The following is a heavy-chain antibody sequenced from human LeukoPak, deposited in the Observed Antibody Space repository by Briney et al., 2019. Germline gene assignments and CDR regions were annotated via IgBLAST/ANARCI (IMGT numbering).Heavy chain of an antibody. Sequence: SETLSLTCTVSGGSISSYYWSWTRRPPGKGLEWLGYIYYSGSTNYNPSLKSRVTISVDTSKNQFSLKLSSVTAADTAVYYCARVARIAAAGTLYFDYWGQGTLVTVSS. D-gene: IGHD6-13*01. CDR3: ARVARIAAAGTLYFDY. V-gene: IGHV4-59*01. CDR1: GGSISSYY. CDR2: IYYSGST. J-gene: IGHJ4*02.